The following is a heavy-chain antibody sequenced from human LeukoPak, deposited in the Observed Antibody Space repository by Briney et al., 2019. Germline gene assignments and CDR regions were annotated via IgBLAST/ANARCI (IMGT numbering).Heavy chain of an antibody. CDR3: ARDPMNRRFDY. V-gene: IGHV4-39*07. Sequence: SETLSLTCTVSTGSISSSSYYWGWIRQPPGKGLEWIGSIYYSGSTYYNPSLKSRVTISVDTSKNQFSLKLSSVTAADTAVYYCARDPMNRRFDYWGQGTLVTVSS. J-gene: IGHJ4*02. CDR1: TGSISSSSYY. CDR2: IYYSGST. D-gene: IGHD3-22*01.